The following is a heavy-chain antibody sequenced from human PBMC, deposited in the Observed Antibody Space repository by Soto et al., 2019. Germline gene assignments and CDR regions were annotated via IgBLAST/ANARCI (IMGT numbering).Heavy chain of an antibody. CDR1: GFTFSTYV. Sequence: GGSLRLSCAASGFTFSTYVMSWVCQAPGKGPEWVSAMSGSGSRTYYADSVKGRFTISRDNSKNTVDLQMSSLRAEDTAVYYCVKDWSGKNCPCMDGWGQGNTVTVSS. V-gene: IGHV3-23*01. CDR2: MSGSGSRT. J-gene: IGHJ6*01. CDR3: VKDWSGKNCPCMDG. D-gene: IGHD3-3*01.